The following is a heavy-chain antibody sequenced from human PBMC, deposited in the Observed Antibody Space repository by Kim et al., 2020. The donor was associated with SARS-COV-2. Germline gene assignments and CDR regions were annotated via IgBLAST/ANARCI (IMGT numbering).Heavy chain of an antibody. J-gene: IGHJ4*01. CDR3: ARVQYFGSSPTD. D-gene: IGHD6-13*01. V-gene: IGHV4-61*01. CDR1: GGSVSSGSYY. Sequence: SETLSLTCTVSGGSVSSGSYYWSWIRQPPGKGLEWIGYIYYSGSTNYNPSLKSRVTISVDTSKNQFSLKLSSVTAADTAVYYCARVQYFGSSPTDWGQEPWSPSPQ. CDR2: IYYSGST.